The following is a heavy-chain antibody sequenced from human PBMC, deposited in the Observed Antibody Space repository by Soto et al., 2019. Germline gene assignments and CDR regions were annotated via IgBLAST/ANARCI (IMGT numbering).Heavy chain of an antibody. CDR2: VSGGTGVT. J-gene: IGHJ4*02. CDR1: GFSFSTYG. V-gene: IGHV3-23*01. CDR3: AKWNGYGDY. D-gene: IGHD1-1*01. Sequence: EVQLLESGGGLVQPGGSLRLSCAVSGFSFSTYGVTWVRQAPGKGLEWVSGVSGGTGVTHYADSVKGRFTITGDNSKNTVYLHMNSLRVEDTAVYYCAKWNGYGDYWGQGTLVTVSS.